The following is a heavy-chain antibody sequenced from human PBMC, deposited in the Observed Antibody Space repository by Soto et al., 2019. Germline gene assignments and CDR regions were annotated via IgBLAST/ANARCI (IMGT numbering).Heavy chain of an antibody. D-gene: IGHD3-16*01. CDR1: GFTFSSYA. Sequence: EVQLVESGGGLVQPGGSLRLSCAASGFTFSSYAMHWVRQAPGKGLEYVSAISSNGGGTYYAYSVKGRFIISRDNSKNTLYRQMGSLRAEDMAVYYCARQMGHHDYVWGSYAFDIWGQGTMVTVSS. V-gene: IGHV3-64*01. J-gene: IGHJ3*02. CDR3: ARQMGHHDYVWGSYAFDI. CDR2: ISSNGGGT.